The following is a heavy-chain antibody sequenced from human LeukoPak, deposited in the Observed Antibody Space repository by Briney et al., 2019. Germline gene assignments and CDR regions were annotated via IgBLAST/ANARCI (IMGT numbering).Heavy chain of an antibody. D-gene: IGHD3-22*01. J-gene: IGHJ4*02. V-gene: IGHV5-51*01. CDR2: IYPGDSDT. CDR3: ARFALGYSYYFDY. CDR1: GYSSTSYW. Sequence: GESLKISCKASGYSSTSYWIGWVRQMPGKGLEWMGIIYPGDSDTRYSPSFQSQVTISADKTISTAYLQWSSLKASDTAMYYCARFALGYSYYFDYWGQGTLVTVSS.